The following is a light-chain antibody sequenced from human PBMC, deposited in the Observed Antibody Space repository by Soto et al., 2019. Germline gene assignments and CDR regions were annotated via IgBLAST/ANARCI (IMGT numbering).Light chain of an antibody. CDR2: EVS. CDR1: SSDVGGYNY. V-gene: IGLV2-14*01. CDR3: SAYTSSSTLDVV. Sequence: QSALTQPASVSGSPGQSITISCTGTSSDVGGYNYVSWYQQHPGKAPKLMIYEVSNRPSGVSNRFSGSKSGNTASLTISGLQAEDEADYYCSAYTSSSTLDVVFGGGTKPTVL. J-gene: IGLJ2*01.